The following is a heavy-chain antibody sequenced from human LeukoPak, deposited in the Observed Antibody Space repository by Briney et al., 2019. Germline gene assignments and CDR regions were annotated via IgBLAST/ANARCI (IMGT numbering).Heavy chain of an antibody. V-gene: IGHV1-2*02. J-gene: IGHJ4*02. CDR2: INPNSGGT. CDR1: GGTFSSYV. Sequence: ASAKVSCKTSGGTFSSYVISWVRQAPGQGLEWMGWINPNSGGTNYAQKFQGRVTMTRDASISTAYMELSRLRSDDTAVYYCARVGTVVTLFDYWGQGTLVTVSS. D-gene: IGHD4-23*01. CDR3: ARVGTVVTLFDY.